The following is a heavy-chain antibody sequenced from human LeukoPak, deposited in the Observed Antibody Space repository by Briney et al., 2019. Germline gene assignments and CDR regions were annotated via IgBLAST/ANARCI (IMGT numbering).Heavy chain of an antibody. CDR1: GGSISSYY. J-gene: IGHJ2*01. Sequence: PSETLSLTCTVSGGSISSYYWSWIRQPPGNGLEWIGYIYYSGSTNYNPSLTSRVTISVDTSKNQFSLKLSSVTAADTAVYYCARYPQEEYSSGWYCYFDLWGRGTLVTVSS. CDR3: ARYPQEEYSSGWYCYFDL. V-gene: IGHV4-59*01. CDR2: IYYSGST. D-gene: IGHD6-19*01.